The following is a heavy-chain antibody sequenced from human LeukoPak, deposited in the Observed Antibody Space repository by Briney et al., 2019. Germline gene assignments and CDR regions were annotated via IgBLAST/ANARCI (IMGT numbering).Heavy chain of an antibody. CDR2: INPSGGST. V-gene: IGHV1-46*01. CDR3: ARGGWSGYSYGSEPEKYFDY. CDR1: GYTFSNYY. J-gene: IGHJ4*02. D-gene: IGHD5-18*01. Sequence: GASVTVSCKASGYTFSNYYMYWVRQAPGQGLEWMGLINPSGGSTNYAQKFQGRVTMTRDMSTSTVYMELSSLRSEDTAVYYCARGGWSGYSYGSEPEKYFDYWGQGTLVTVSS.